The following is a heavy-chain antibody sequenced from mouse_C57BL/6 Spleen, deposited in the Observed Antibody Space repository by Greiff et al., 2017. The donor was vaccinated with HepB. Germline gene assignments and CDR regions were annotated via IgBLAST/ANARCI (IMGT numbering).Heavy chain of an antibody. V-gene: IGHV1-55*01. J-gene: IGHJ1*03. D-gene: IGHD3-2*02. CDR1: GYTFTSYW. Sequence: QVQLQQPGAELVKPGASVKMSCKASGYTFTSYWITWVKQRPGQGLEWIGDIYPGSGSTNYNEKFKSKATLTVDTSSSTAYMQLSSLTSEASAVYYCARRLYWYFDVWGTGTTVTVSS. CDR2: IYPGSGST. CDR3: ARRLYWYFDV.